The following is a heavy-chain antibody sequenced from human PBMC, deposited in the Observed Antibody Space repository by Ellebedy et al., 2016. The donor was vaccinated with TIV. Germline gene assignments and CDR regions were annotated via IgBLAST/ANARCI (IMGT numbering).Heavy chain of an antibody. V-gene: IGHV1-18*01. CDR3: ARGDSSGYYWLGLDY. Sequence: ASVKVSCKASGYTFTSYGTSWVRQAPGQGLEWMGWISAYNGNTNYAQKLQGRVTMTTDTSTSTAYMELRSLRSDDTAVYYCARGDSSGYYWLGLDYWGQGTLVTVSS. J-gene: IGHJ4*02. CDR2: ISAYNGNT. D-gene: IGHD3-22*01. CDR1: GYTFTSYG.